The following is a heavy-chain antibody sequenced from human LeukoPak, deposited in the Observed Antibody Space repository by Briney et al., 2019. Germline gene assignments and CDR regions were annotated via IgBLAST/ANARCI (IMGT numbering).Heavy chain of an antibody. CDR3: AKDRGSSGWYF. CDR2: ISGSGGST. CDR1: GFTFSSYA. Sequence: GGSLRLSCEASGFTFSSYAMSWVRQAPGKGLEWVSAISGSGGSTYYADSVKGRFTISRDNSKNTLYLQMNSLRAEDTAVYYCAKDRGSSGWYFWGQGTLVTVSS. V-gene: IGHV3-23*01. J-gene: IGHJ4*02. D-gene: IGHD6-19*01.